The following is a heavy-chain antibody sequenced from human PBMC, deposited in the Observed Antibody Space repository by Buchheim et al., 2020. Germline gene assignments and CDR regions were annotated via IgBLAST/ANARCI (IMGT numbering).Heavy chain of an antibody. Sequence: QVQLVQSGAEVKKPGSSVKVSCKASGGTFSSYAISRVRQAPGQGLEWMGRIIPILGIANYAQKFQGRVTITADNSTRTAYMELSSLRSEDTAVYYCARDQHYDFWSGYYLGWFDPWGQGTL. CDR1: GGTFSSYA. V-gene: IGHV1-69*04. CDR3: ARDQHYDFWSGYYLGWFDP. D-gene: IGHD3-3*01. J-gene: IGHJ5*02. CDR2: IIPILGIA.